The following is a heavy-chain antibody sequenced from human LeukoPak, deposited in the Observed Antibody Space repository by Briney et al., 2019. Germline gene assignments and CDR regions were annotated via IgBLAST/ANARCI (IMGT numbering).Heavy chain of an antibody. Sequence: PSETLSLTCAVSGGSISSSNWWSWVRQPPGKGLEWIGEIYHSGSTNYNPSLKSRVTISVDKSKNQFSLKLSSVTAADTAVYYCAGDILMDYYDSSGYFYWYFDLWGRGTLVTVSS. D-gene: IGHD3-22*01. V-gene: IGHV4-4*02. CDR1: GGSISSSNW. CDR2: IYHSGST. CDR3: AGDILMDYYDSSGYFYWYFDL. J-gene: IGHJ2*01.